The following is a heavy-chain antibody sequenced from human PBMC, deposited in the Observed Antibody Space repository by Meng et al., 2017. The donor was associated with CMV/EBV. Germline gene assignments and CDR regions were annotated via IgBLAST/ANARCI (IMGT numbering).Heavy chain of an antibody. CDR3: ARNGGTMAELDL. CDR1: GYSFTSYW. D-gene: IGHD1-7*01. CDR2: IYPGDSDT. V-gene: IGHV5-51*01. J-gene: IGHJ2*01. Sequence: GGPLRLSCKSSGYSFTSYWIGWVRQMPGKGLEWMGIIYPGDSDTRYSPSFQGQVTISADKSISTAYLQWSSLKASDTAMYYCARNGGTMAELDLWGRGTLVTVSS.